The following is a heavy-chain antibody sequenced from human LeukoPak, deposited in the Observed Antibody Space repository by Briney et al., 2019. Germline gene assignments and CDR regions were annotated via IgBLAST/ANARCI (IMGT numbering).Heavy chain of an antibody. CDR3: ARGIAVAGSDY. J-gene: IGHJ4*02. Sequence: PGGSLRLSCAASGFTFSSYSMNWVRQAPGKGLEWVSSISSSSSYIYYADSVKSRFTISRDNAKNPLYLQMNSLRAEDTAVYYCARGIAVAGSDYWGQGTLVTVSS. D-gene: IGHD6-19*01. CDR1: GFTFSSYS. CDR2: ISSSSSYI. V-gene: IGHV3-21*01.